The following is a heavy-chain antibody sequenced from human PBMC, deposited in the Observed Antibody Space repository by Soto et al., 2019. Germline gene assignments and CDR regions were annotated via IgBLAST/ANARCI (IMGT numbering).Heavy chain of an antibody. J-gene: IGHJ6*02. CDR3: TRQGADSGYDFRYYYYGMEV. Sequence: GGSLRLSCAASGFTFSGSAMHWVRQASGKGLEWVGRIRSKANSYATAYAASVKGRFTISRDDSKNTAYLQMNSLKTEDTAVYYCTRQGADSGYDFRYYYYGMEVWGQGTTVTVSS. V-gene: IGHV3-73*01. D-gene: IGHD5-12*01. CDR1: GFTFSGSA. CDR2: IRSKANSYAT.